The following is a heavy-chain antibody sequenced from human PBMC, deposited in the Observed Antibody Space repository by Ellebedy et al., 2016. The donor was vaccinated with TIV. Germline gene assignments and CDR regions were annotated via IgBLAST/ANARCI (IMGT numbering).Heavy chain of an antibody. J-gene: IGHJ4*02. D-gene: IGHD6-13*01. V-gene: IGHV3-30*18. CDR1: GLTFSSYD. CDR3: AKDPVTYLPGIGDY. Sequence: GESLKISCAASGLTFSSYDMHWVRQAPGKGLEWVALISYDANNKYYADSVKGRFTISRDNSKNTLYLQMNTLRPEDTAVYYCAKDPVTYLPGIGDYWGQGTLVTVSS. CDR2: ISYDANNK.